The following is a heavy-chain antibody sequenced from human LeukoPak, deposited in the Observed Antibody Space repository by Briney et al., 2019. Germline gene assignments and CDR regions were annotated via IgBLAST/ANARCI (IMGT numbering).Heavy chain of an antibody. J-gene: IGHJ4*02. CDR1: GFTFSDYY. CDR3: ARDRPYSSSWQLYFDY. Sequence: GGSLRLSCAASGFTFSDYYMSWIRQAPGKGLEWVSYISSSGSTIYYADSVKGRFTISRDNAKNSLYLQMNSLRAEDTAVYYCARDRPYSSSWQLYFDYWGQGTLVTVSS. D-gene: IGHD6-13*01. V-gene: IGHV3-11*01. CDR2: ISSSGSTI.